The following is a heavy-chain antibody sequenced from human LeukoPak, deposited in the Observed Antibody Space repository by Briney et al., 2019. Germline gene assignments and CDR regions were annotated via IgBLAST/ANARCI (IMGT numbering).Heavy chain of an antibody. Sequence: QPGGSLRLSCAASGFTFSTDDMHWVRQVTGKGLEWVSAIGHAGDTYYSGSVKGRFTISREIAENSVYLQMNSLRAGDTAVYYCVRINGHNYFDDWGQGTLVTVSS. CDR3: VRINGHNYFDD. CDR1: GFTFSTDD. V-gene: IGHV3-13*01. CDR2: IGHAGDT. D-gene: IGHD2-15*01. J-gene: IGHJ4*02.